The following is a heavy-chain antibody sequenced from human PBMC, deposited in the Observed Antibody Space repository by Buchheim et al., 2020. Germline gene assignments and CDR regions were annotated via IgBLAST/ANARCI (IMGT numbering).Heavy chain of an antibody. CDR1: GFTFSSYE. Sequence: VQLVESGGGLVQPGGSLRLSCAASGFTFSSYEMNWVRQAPGKGLEWVSYISGSGGTIYYADSVKGRFTISRDNAKKSLYLQMNSLRAEDTAVYYCARDSSGWYYFDYWGQGTL. CDR3: ARDSSGWYYFDY. CDR2: ISGSGGTI. V-gene: IGHV3-48*03. D-gene: IGHD6-19*01. J-gene: IGHJ4*02.